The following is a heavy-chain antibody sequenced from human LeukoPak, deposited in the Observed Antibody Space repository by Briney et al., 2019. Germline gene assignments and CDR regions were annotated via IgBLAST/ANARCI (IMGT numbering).Heavy chain of an antibody. V-gene: IGHV3-30*18. D-gene: IGHD6-19*01. Sequence: PGGSLRLSCAASGFTFSSYGMHWVRQAPGKGLEWVAVIPYDGSNKYYADSVKGRFTISRDNSKNTLYLQMNSLRAEDTAVYYCAKDLGRQWLPTFDYWGRGTLVTVSS. CDR1: GFTFSSYG. CDR3: AKDLGRQWLPTFDY. J-gene: IGHJ4*02. CDR2: IPYDGSNK.